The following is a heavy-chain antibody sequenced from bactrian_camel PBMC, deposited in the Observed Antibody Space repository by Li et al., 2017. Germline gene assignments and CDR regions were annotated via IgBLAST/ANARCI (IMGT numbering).Heavy chain of an antibody. D-gene: IGHD1*01. CDR1: GFTSYSCA. Sequence: HVQLVESGGGSVQAGGSLRLSCRAPGFTSYSCAIDWYRQAAGKRREWVSTISFDGRALYADSVKGRFTISKDVTKDTVYLQMNDLKPEDTAMYPCHDNQCHRGWPGAYRGQGTQVTVS. CDR3: HDNQCHRGWPGAY. J-gene: IGHJ4*01. CDR2: ISFDGRA. V-gene: IGHV3S55*01.